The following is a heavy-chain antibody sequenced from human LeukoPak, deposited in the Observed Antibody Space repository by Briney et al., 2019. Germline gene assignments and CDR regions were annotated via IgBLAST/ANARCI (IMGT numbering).Heavy chain of an antibody. CDR2: IFHSGST. D-gene: IGHD3-22*01. Sequence: SGTLSLTCTVSGDSISSTNWWSWVRQPPGKGLEWIGEIFHSGSTKYNPSLKSRVTISVDKSKNHFSLKLSSVTAADTAVYYCAKDIFKEGGYYYDNWFDPWGQGTLVTVSS. J-gene: IGHJ5*02. V-gene: IGHV4-4*02. CDR1: GDSISSTNW. CDR3: AKDIFKEGGYYYDNWFDP.